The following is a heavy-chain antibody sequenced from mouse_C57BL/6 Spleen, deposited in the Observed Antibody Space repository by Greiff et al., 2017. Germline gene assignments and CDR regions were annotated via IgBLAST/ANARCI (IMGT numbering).Heavy chain of an antibody. V-gene: IGHV1-52*01. CDR2: IDPSDSET. CDR3: SRAIYYEGAMDY. D-gene: IGHD1-1*02. CDR1: GYTFTSYW. Sequence: QVQLQQPGAELVRPGSSVKLSCKASGYTFTSYWMHWVKQRPIQGLEWIGNIDPSDSETHYNQKFKDKATLTVDKSSSTAYMQLSSLTSEDSAVYCCSRAIYYEGAMDYWGQGTSVTVSS. J-gene: IGHJ4*01.